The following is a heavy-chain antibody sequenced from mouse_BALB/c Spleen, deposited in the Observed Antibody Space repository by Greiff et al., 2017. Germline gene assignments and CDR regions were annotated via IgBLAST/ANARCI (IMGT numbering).Heavy chain of an antibody. CDR1: GYAFTNYL. Sequence: QVQLQQSGAELVRPGTSVKVSCKASGYAFTNYLIEWVKQRPGQGLEWIGVINPGSGGTNYNEKFKGKATLTADKSSSTAYMQLSSLTSDDSAVYFCARGGIWGGFAYWGQGTLVTVSA. CDR2: INPGSGGT. J-gene: IGHJ3*01. CDR3: ARGGIWGGFAY. V-gene: IGHV1-54*01. D-gene: IGHD1-1*02.